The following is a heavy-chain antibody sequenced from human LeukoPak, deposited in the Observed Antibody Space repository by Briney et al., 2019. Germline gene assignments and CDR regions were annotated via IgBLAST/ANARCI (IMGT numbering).Heavy chain of an antibody. V-gene: IGHV1-2*02. D-gene: IGHD2-15*01. CDR3: ARAGYCSGGYCSIFDY. CDR2: MDPNSGGT. CDR1: GYTLTGYY. J-gene: IGHJ4*02. Sequence: APVKASCKPSGYTLTGYYMHWVREAPGQRLECMGWMDPNSGGTNYAQKFQRRVTMARDPSISTAYMELSRLRSDDPAVYYCARAGYCSGGYCSIFDYWGQGTLVTVSS.